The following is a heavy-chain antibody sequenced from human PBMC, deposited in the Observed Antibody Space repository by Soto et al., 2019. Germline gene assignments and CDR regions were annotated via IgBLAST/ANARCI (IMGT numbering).Heavy chain of an antibody. J-gene: IGHJ4*02. Sequence: ASVKVSCKASGGTFSSYAISWVRQAPGQGLEWMGGIIPIFGTANYAQKFQGRVTITADKSTSTAYMELSSLRSEDTAVYYCARTYYYDSSGPFDSWGQGTLVTVSS. V-gene: IGHV1-69*06. CDR3: ARTYYYDSSGPFDS. D-gene: IGHD3-22*01. CDR1: GGTFSSYA. CDR2: IIPIFGTA.